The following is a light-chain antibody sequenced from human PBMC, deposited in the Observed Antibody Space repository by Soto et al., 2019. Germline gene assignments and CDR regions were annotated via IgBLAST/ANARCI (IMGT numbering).Light chain of an antibody. CDR2: DVY. CDR1: SSDVGGYNF. V-gene: IGLV2-14*01. Sequence: QSALTQPASVSGSPGQSITISCTGTSSDVGGYNFVSLYQQHPRKAPKLIVHDVYNRHSGVSDRFSGSNSGNTATLTISGLQAEDYADYHCSSYTSTSTVVFGGGTELTVL. CDR3: SSYTSTSTVV. J-gene: IGLJ2*01.